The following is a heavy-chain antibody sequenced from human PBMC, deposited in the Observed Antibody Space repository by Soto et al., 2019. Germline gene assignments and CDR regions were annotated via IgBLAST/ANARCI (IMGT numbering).Heavy chain of an antibody. CDR2: ISYDGSNK. Sequence: QVQLVEFGGGVVQPGRSLRLSCAASGFTFSSYGMHWVRQAPGKGLEWVAVISYDGSNKYYADSVKGRFTISRDNSKNTLYLQMNSLRAEDTAVYYCAKDVSGALAPWGQGTLVTVSS. D-gene: IGHD4-17*01. J-gene: IGHJ5*02. CDR1: GFTFSSYG. V-gene: IGHV3-30*18. CDR3: AKDVSGALAP.